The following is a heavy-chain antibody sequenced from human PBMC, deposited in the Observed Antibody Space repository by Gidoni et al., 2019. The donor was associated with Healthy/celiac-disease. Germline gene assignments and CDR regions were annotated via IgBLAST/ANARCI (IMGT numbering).Heavy chain of an antibody. CDR2: IYYSGST. V-gene: IGHV4-30-4*01. Sequence: QVQLQESGPGLVKPSQTLSLTCTVSGGSIISGDYYWSWIRQPPGKGLEWIGYIYYSGSTYYNPSLKSRVTISVDTSKNQFSLKLSSVTAADTAVYYCARAATPTVVTPDWFDPWGQGTLVTVSS. J-gene: IGHJ5*02. CDR3: ARAATPTVVTPDWFDP. D-gene: IGHD4-17*01. CDR1: GGSIISGDYY.